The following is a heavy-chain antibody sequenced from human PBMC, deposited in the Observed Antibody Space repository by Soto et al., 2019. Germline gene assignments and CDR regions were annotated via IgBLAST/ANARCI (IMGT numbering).Heavy chain of an antibody. V-gene: IGHV4-30-4*01. J-gene: IGHJ4*02. CDR2: IYYSGST. CDR1: GGSISSGDYY. CDR3: ARDLGDGYNYLDY. D-gene: IGHD5-12*01. Sequence: PSETLSLTCTVSGGSISSGDYYWSWIRQPPGKGQEWIGYIYYSGSTYYNPSLKSRVTISVDTSKNQLSLKLSSVTAADTAVYYCARDLGDGYNYLDYWGQGTLVTVS.